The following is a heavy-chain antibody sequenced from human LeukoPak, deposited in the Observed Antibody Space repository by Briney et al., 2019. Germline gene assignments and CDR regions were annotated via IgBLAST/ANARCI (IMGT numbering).Heavy chain of an antibody. CDR3: ARGQAGNFGY. CDR2: INPNSGDT. Sequence: ASVKVSCKASGYTFTAYFIHWVRQAPGQGLDWMGWINPNSGDTNYAQKFQGRVTLTRDTSMNTGYLELSRLGSDDTAVYYCARGQAGNFGYWGQGTLVTVSS. J-gene: IGHJ4*02. V-gene: IGHV1-2*02. CDR1: GYTFTAYF.